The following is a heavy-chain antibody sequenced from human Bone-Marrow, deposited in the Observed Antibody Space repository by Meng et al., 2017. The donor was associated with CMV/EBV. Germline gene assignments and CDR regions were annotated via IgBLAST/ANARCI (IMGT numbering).Heavy chain of an antibody. J-gene: IGHJ4*02. V-gene: IGHV3-30*02. CDR1: GFTFSSYG. Sequence: GGSLRLSCAASGFTFSSYGMHWVRQAPGKGLEWVAVIWYDGSNKYYADSVKGRFTISRDNSKNSLYLQMNSLRAEGTAVYYCAIVAGYTASGWGQGPLVTVSS. CDR3: AIVAGYTASG. D-gene: IGHD2-2*02. CDR2: IWYDGSNK.